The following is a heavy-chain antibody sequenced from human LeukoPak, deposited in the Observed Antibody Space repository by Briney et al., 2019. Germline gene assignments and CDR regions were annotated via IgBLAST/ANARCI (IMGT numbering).Heavy chain of an antibody. CDR1: ASTFGTNW. D-gene: IGHD1-26*01. V-gene: IGHV3-7*01. Sequence: PGRSRRPACAPAASTFGTNWTGCVRQPARDGMEWVANIKQDGSEKYYVDSVKGRFTISRDNAKNSLYLQMSSLRAEDTAVYYCARAPWELPFDYWGQGTLVTVSS. CDR2: IKQDGSEK. J-gene: IGHJ4*02. CDR3: ARAPWELPFDY.